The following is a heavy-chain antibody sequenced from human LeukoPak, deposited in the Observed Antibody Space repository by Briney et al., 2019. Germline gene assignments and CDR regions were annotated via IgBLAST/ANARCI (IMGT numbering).Heavy chain of an antibody. CDR3: ARDHDLTGTYEYLKY. Sequence: GASVKVSCKASGYTFTSYGISWVRQAPGQGLEWMGGIIPIFGTGNYAQKFQDRVTITADKSTSTAYMELRSLRSEDTAVYYCARDHDLTGTYEYLKYWGQGTLVSVSS. J-gene: IGHJ1*01. D-gene: IGHD7-27*01. CDR2: IIPIFGTG. CDR1: GYTFTSYG. V-gene: IGHV1-69*06.